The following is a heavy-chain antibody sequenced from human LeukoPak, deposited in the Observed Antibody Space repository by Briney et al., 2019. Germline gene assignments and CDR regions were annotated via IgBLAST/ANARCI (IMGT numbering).Heavy chain of an antibody. CDR1: GYTFTSYY. CDR2: INPSGGST. Sequence: ASVKVSCKASGYTFTSYYMHWVRRAPGQGLVWMGIINPSGGSTSYAQKFQGRVTITRDMSTSTVYMELSSLRSEDTAVYYCAREFGDYYFDYWGQGTLVTVSS. D-gene: IGHD4-17*01. V-gene: IGHV1-46*01. J-gene: IGHJ4*02. CDR3: AREFGDYYFDY.